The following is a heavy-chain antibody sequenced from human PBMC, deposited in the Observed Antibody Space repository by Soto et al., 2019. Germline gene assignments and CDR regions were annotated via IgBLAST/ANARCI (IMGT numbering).Heavy chain of an antibody. CDR3: TTDYGSGSYYNDY. J-gene: IGHJ4*02. CDR1: GFTFSNAW. D-gene: IGHD3-10*01. Sequence: GGSLRLSCAASGFTFSNAWMSWVRQAPGKGLEWVGRIKSKTGGGTTDYAEPVKGRFTISRDDSKNTLYLQMNSLKTEDTAVYYCTTDYGSGSYYNDYWGQGTLVTVSS. CDR2: IKSKTGGGTT. V-gene: IGHV3-15*01.